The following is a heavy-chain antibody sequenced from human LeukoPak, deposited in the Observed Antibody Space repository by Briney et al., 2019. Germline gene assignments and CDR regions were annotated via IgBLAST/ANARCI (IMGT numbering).Heavy chain of an antibody. CDR2: IYSGGTT. CDR3: ARADDSSSGYFDY. CDR1: GFTVSGNY. D-gene: IGHD6-6*01. V-gene: IGHV3-53*01. J-gene: IGHJ4*02. Sequence: GGSLRLTCAVSGFTVSGNYMSWVRQAPGKGLEWVSLIYSGGTTYYADSVKGRFTISRDNAKNSLYLQMNSLRAEDTAVYYCARADDSSSGYFDYWGQGTLVTVSS.